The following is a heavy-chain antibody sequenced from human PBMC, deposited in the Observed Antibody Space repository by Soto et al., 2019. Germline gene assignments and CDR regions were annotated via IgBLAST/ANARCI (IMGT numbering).Heavy chain of an antibody. V-gene: IGHV3-21*01. CDR2: ISSSSSYI. CDR3: AREREFYGMDV. Sequence: GGSLRLSCAASGFTFSSYSMNWVRQAPGKGLEWVSSISSSSSYIYYADSVKGRFTISRDNAKNSLYLQMNSLRAEDTAVYYCAREREFYGMDVWGQGTTVTVSS. J-gene: IGHJ6*02. CDR1: GFTFSSYS.